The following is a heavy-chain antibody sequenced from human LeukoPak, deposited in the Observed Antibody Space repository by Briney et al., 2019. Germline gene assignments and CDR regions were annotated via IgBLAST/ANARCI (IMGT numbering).Heavy chain of an antibody. D-gene: IGHD2-2*01. J-gene: IGHJ5*02. Sequence: SQTLSLTCAVSGGSISSGGYSWGWIRQPPGRGLEWIVYIYDSGSTYNNPSRKSRVTISVDTSKTQFSLKLSSVTAADTAVYYCARLGYCSSTSCSNNWFDHWGQGTLVTVSS. V-gene: IGHV4-30-2*01. CDR1: GGSISSGGYS. CDR2: IYDSGST. CDR3: ARLGYCSSTSCSNNWFDH.